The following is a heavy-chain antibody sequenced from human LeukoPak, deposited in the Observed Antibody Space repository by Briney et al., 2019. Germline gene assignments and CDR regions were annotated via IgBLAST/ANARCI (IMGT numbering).Heavy chain of an antibody. D-gene: IGHD3-10*01. Sequence: SETLSLTCTVSGGSVSSGSYYWSWIRQPPGKGLEWIGYIYYSGSTNYNPSLKSRVTISVDTSKNQFSLKLSSVIAADTAVYYCAREKGVGAFDIWGQGTMVTVSS. V-gene: IGHV4-61*01. J-gene: IGHJ3*02. CDR1: GGSVSSGSYY. CDR3: AREKGVGAFDI. CDR2: IYYSGST.